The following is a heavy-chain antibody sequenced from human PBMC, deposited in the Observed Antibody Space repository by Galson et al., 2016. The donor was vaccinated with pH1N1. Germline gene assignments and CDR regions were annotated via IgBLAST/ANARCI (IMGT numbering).Heavy chain of an antibody. CDR1: GYTFTHYA. CDR3: GREGLSGVATDF. CDR2: INTDTGNP. V-gene: IGHV7-4-1*02. Sequence: SVKVSCKASGYTFTHYAVNWERQAPGQGLEWMGWINTDTGNPTYAQGFTGRFVFSLDTSFNTTYLQINSLKVEDTAVYYCGREGLSGVATDFWGQGTLVTVSS. J-gene: IGHJ4*02. D-gene: IGHD3-3*01.